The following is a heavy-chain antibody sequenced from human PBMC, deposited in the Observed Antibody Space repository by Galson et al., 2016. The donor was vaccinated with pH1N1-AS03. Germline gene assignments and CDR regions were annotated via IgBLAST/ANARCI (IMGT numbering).Heavy chain of an antibody. V-gene: IGHV3-53*01. CDR3: AREPWGSTQGEY. D-gene: IGHD3-16*01. CDR2: IYGGGDT. J-gene: IGHJ4*02. Sequence: SLRLSCAASGLTINNNYMSWVRQAPGKGLEWVSVIYGGGDTFYADSVKGRFTISRDNSKNTVYLQMNSLRVEGTAVYYCAREPWGSTQGEYWGQGTLVTVSS. CDR1: GLTINNNY.